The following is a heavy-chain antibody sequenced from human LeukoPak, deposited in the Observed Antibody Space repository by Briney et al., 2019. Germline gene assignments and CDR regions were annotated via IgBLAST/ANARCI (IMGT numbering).Heavy chain of an antibody. D-gene: IGHD3-3*01. V-gene: IGHV3-7*01. CDR2: IKQDGSEK. CDR1: GFTFSSYW. Sequence: GGSLRLSCAASGFTFSSYWMSWVHQAPGKGLEWVANIKQDGSEKYYVDSVKGRFTISRDNAKNSLYLQMNSLRAEDTAVYYCARDYDFWSGYYLIEGFFDYWGQGTLVTVSS. CDR3: ARDYDFWSGYYLIEGFFDY. J-gene: IGHJ4*02.